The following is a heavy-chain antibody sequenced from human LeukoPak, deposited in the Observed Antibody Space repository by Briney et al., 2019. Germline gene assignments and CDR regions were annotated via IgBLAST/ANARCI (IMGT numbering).Heavy chain of an antibody. D-gene: IGHD7-27*01. CDR2: INGDSGLI. V-gene: IGHV3-48*01. CDR3: ARDLNWGFDY. J-gene: IGHJ4*02. CDR1: GSTFSDYA. Sequence: QTGGSLRLSCAASGSTFSDYAMNWVRQAPMKGLEWVSHINGDSGLIDYAGSVRGRFTISRDNAQNSLYLQMNSLRAEDTAVYYCARDLNWGFDYWGQGILVTVSS.